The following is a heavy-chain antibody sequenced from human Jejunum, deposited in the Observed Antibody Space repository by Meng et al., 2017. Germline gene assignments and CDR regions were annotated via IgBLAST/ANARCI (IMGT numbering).Heavy chain of an antibody. Sequence: VQLHGYTLGRVMPSGTLPLTCTVSAVSVSSDYYYWSWIRQRPGKGLEWNGYVYYSGHTDCYPSRKSRLSISISTSQNHFSLKLSSVTAADTSVYYCARTPLSSGSYYFDPWGQGALVTVSS. CDR3: ARTPLSSGSYYFDP. D-gene: IGHD2-15*01. CDR2: VYYSGHT. V-gene: IGHV4-61*03. CDR1: AVSVSSDYYY. J-gene: IGHJ4*02.